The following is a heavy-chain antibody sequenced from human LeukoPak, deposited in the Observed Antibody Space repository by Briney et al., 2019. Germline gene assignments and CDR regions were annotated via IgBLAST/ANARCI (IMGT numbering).Heavy chain of an antibody. V-gene: IGHV4-38-2*02. CDR3: AREVSDYDILTGWIDY. Sequence: SETLSLTCSVSGYSISSGNYWGWIRLPPGKGLQWIGRIYTSGTTNYNPSLKSRVTISVGTSKSQFSLKLSSVTAADTAVYYCAREVSDYDILTGWIDYWGQGALVSVSS. CDR1: GYSISSGNY. J-gene: IGHJ4*02. CDR2: IYTSGTT. D-gene: IGHD3-9*01.